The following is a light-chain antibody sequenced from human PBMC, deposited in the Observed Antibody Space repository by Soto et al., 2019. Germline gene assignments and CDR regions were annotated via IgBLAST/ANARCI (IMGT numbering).Light chain of an antibody. CDR3: QQRRNWPRLT. CDR1: QSVSSY. J-gene: IGKJ4*01. CDR2: DAS. Sequence: EIVLTQSPATLSLSPGERATLSCRASQSVSSYLAWYQQKPGQAPRLLISDASNRATGIPARFSGSGSGTDFNLTISSLEPEDFAVYYCQQRRNWPRLTFGGGTKVEIK. V-gene: IGKV3-11*01.